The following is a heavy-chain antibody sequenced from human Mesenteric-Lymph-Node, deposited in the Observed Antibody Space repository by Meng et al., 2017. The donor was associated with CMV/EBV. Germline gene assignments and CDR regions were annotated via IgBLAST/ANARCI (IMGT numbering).Heavy chain of an antibody. CDR1: GLIFSSYS. CDR2: IYSGGRT. Sequence: GESLKISCAASGLIFSSYSMNWVRQAPGKGLEWVSVIYSGGRTYYVDSVKGRFTISRDNSKNTLYLQMNSLRAEDTAVYYCAKDERFWSGSYFDYWGQGTLVTVSS. V-gene: IGHV3-23*03. CDR3: AKDERFWSGSYFDY. J-gene: IGHJ4*02. D-gene: IGHD3-3*01.